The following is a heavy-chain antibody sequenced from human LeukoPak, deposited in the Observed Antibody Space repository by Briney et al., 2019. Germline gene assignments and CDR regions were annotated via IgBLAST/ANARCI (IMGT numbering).Heavy chain of an antibody. D-gene: IGHD6-19*01. Sequence: GGSLRLSCAASGFTFSSYSMNWVRQAPGKGLEWVAHIRSDSKTIAYTDSVKGRFTISRDNAKNSLSLQMNSLRAEDTAVYYCAKDQLKTGIAVAGRSALDYWGQGTLVTVSS. CDR2: IRSDSKTI. V-gene: IGHV3-48*01. J-gene: IGHJ4*02. CDR3: AKDQLKTGIAVAGRSALDY. CDR1: GFTFSSYS.